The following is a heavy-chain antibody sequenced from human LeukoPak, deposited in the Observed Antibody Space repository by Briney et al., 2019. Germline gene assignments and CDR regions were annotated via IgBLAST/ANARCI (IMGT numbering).Heavy chain of an antibody. Sequence: GASMKVSCKASGYTFTTYPINWVRQAPGQGLEWMGWISPYSGNTNYAQKLQGRVTMTTDTSTSTAYMELRSLRSDDTAVYYCARDGTWGRYYYDSTGYDYYFDYWGQGTLVTVSS. V-gene: IGHV1-18*01. CDR1: GYTFTTYP. D-gene: IGHD3-22*01. CDR2: ISPYSGNT. J-gene: IGHJ4*02. CDR3: ARDGTWGRYYYDSTGYDYYFDY.